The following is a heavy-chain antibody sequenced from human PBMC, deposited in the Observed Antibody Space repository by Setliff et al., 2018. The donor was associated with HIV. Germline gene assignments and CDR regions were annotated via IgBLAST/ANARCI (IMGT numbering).Heavy chain of an antibody. CDR2: MNPNSGNT. CDR3: ARDAAYSSSSAYFDY. D-gene: IGHD6-6*01. J-gene: IGHJ4*02. V-gene: IGHV1-8*03. CDR1: GYTFTSYD. Sequence: ASVKVSCKASGYTFTSYDINWVRQATGQGLEWMGWMNPNSGNTGYAQKFQGRVTITADESTSTAYMELTSLRSDDTAVYYCARDAAYSSSSAYFDYWGQGTLVTVSS.